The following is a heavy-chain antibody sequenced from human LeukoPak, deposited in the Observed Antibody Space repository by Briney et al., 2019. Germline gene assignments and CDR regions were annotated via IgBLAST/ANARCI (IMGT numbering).Heavy chain of an antibody. V-gene: IGHV6-1*01. CDR1: GDSVSRNTAG. D-gene: IGHD3-22*01. CDR3: ARDPSPYYYDSSGYYFDY. Sequence: SQTLSLTCAISGDSVSRNTAGWNWIRQSPSRGLEWLGRTYYRSKWYNDFAPSVRNRITINPDTSKNQFSLQLNSVTPEDTAVYYCARDPSPYYYDSSGYYFDYWGQGTLVTVSS. J-gene: IGHJ4*02. CDR2: TYYRSKWYN.